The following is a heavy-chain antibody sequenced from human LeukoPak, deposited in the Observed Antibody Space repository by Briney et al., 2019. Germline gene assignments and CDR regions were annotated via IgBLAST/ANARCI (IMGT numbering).Heavy chain of an antibody. Sequence: GGSLRLSCAASGFTFSSYSMNWVRQAPGKGLEWVGRIKSKSNSYATAYAASVKGRFTISRDDSKNTAYLQMNSLKTEDTAVYYCTTYGDYGPGSDHWGQGTLVTVSS. D-gene: IGHD4-17*01. J-gene: IGHJ4*02. CDR1: GFTFSSYS. V-gene: IGHV3-73*01. CDR3: TTYGDYGPGSDH. CDR2: IKSKSNSYAT.